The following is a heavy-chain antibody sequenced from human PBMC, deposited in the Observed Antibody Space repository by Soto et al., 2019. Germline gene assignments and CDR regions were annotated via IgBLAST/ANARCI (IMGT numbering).Heavy chain of an antibody. D-gene: IGHD3-3*01. Sequence: SETLSLTCAVSGGSISSGGYSWSWIRQPPGKGLEWIGYIYHSGSTYYNPSLKSRVTISVDRSKNQFSLKLSSVTAADTAVYYCARGSQRGQSSAGVVTLNWFDPWGQGTLVTVSS. J-gene: IGHJ5*02. CDR1: GGSISSGGYS. CDR3: ARGSQRGQSSAGVVTLNWFDP. CDR2: IYHSGST. V-gene: IGHV4-30-2*01.